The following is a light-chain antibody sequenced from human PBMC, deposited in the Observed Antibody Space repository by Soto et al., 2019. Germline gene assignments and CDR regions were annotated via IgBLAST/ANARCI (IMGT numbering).Light chain of an antibody. CDR3: QQWIT. CDR1: QSVGTY. CDR2: GAS. V-gene: IGKV3-20*01. Sequence: EVVLTQSPGTLSLSPGERATLSCRASQSVGTYLAWYQQKPGQAPRLLIYGASSRATGIPDRFSGSGSGTDFTLTISRLEPEDFAVYYCQQWITFGQGTRLEIK. J-gene: IGKJ5*01.